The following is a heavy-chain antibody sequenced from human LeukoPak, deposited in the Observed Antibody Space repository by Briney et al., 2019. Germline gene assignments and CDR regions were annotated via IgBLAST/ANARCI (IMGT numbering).Heavy chain of an antibody. CDR1: GFTFSSIA. J-gene: IGHJ3*02. Sequence: PGGSLRLSCAASGFTFSSIAMSWVRQAPGKGLEWVSYISSSGAYRNHADSVKGRFTISRDNAKNSLYLQMNSLRAEDTAIYYCAREITVAGKEGAFDIWGPGTMLTVSS. V-gene: IGHV3-21*05. CDR2: ISSSGAYR. D-gene: IGHD6-19*01. CDR3: AREITVAGKEGAFDI.